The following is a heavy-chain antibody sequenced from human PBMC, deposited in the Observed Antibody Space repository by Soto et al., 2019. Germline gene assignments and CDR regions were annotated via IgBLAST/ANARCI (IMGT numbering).Heavy chain of an antibody. CDR1: GFTFSSYA. Sequence: HPGGSLRLSCAASGFTFSSYAMSWVRQAPGKGLEWVSAISGSGGSTYYADSVKGRFTISRDNSKNTLYLQMNSLRAEDTAVYYCAKTASYDFWSGYHPRGQVGYFDYWGQGTLVTVSS. D-gene: IGHD3-3*01. CDR2: ISGSGGST. V-gene: IGHV3-23*01. CDR3: AKTASYDFWSGYHPRGQVGYFDY. J-gene: IGHJ4*02.